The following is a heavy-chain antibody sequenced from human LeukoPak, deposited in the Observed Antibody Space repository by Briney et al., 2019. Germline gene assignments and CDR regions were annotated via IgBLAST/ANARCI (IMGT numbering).Heavy chain of an antibody. CDR3: AKGYYDSSGYYQPDAFDI. CDR2: ISGSGGST. CDR1: GFTFSSYA. V-gene: IGHV3-23*01. J-gene: IGHJ3*02. D-gene: IGHD3-22*01. Sequence: PGGSLRLPCAASGFTFSSYAMSWVRQAPGKGLEWVSAISGSGGSTYYADSVKGRFTISRDNSKNTLYLQMNSLRAEDTAVYYCAKGYYDSSGYYQPDAFDIWGQGTMVTVSS.